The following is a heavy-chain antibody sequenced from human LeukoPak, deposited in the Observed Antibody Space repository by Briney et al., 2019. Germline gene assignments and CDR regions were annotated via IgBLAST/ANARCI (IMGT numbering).Heavy chain of an antibody. CDR3: ARDLGWQQFDY. D-gene: IGHD5-24*01. Sequence: GGSLRLSCAASGFTFSTYWMTWVRQAPGKGLERVANIKIDGSETYYMDSVKGRFTISRDNAKSSLYLQMNSLRAEDTAVYYCARDLGWQQFDYWGQGALVTVSS. CDR2: IKIDGSET. CDR1: GFTFSTYW. V-gene: IGHV3-7*01. J-gene: IGHJ4*02.